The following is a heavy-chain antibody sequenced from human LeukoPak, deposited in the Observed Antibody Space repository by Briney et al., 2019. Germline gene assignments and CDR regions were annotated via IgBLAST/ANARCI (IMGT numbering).Heavy chain of an antibody. Sequence: SQTLSLTCTVSGGSISSGSYYWSWIRQPAGKGLEWIGRIYTSGSTNYNPSLKSRVTISVDTSKNQFSLKLSSVTAADTAVYYCARVSPRGYYGSITRAGYYYYMDVWGKGTTVTVSS. D-gene: IGHD3-10*01. CDR2: IYTSGST. J-gene: IGHJ6*03. V-gene: IGHV4-61*02. CDR3: ARVSPRGYYGSITRAGYYYYMDV. CDR1: GGSISSGSYY.